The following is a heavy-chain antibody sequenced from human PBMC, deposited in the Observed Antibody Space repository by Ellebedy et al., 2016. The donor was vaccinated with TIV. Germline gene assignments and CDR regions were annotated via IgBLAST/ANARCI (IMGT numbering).Heavy chain of an antibody. CDR2: IHYTGDT. CDR1: GDSIYSYY. J-gene: IGHJ1*01. D-gene: IGHD2-2*01. CDR3: ASGGASSKYLRH. Sequence: MPSETLSLTCTVSGDSIYSYYWTWIRQAPGKGLEWIGHIHYTGDTNYNPSLKSRVTMSVDTSKNQFSLNLSSVTTADTAVYYCASGGASSKYLRHWGQGTLVTVSS. V-gene: IGHV4-59*01.